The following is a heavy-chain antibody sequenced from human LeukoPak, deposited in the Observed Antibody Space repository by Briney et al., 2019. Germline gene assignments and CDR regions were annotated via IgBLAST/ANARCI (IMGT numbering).Heavy chain of an antibody. Sequence: SETLSLTCTVSGGSISSYYWSWIRQPAGKGLEWIGRIYTSGSTNYNPSLKSRVTMSVDTSKNQFSLKLSSVTAADTAVYYCARGHSGIAVAGLYWYFDLWGRGTLVTVSS. CDR3: ARGHSGIAVAGLYWYFDL. V-gene: IGHV4-4*07. J-gene: IGHJ2*01. D-gene: IGHD6-19*01. CDR2: IYTSGST. CDR1: GGSISSYY.